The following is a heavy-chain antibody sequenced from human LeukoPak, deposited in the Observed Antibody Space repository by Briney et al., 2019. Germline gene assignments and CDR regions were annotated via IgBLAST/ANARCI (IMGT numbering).Heavy chain of an antibody. CDR3: VRDRGSYRPIDY. CDR2: ISGSGRTI. V-gene: IGHV3-11*04. J-gene: IGHJ4*02. CDR1: GFTFTDYY. D-gene: IGHD1-26*01. Sequence: GGSLRLSCAASGFTFTDYYMSWIRQTPGKGLEWTSYISGSGRTIYYEDSVKGRFTISRDNAENSLYLEMNSLRVEDTAIYYCVRDRGSYRPIDYWGQGTLVTVSS.